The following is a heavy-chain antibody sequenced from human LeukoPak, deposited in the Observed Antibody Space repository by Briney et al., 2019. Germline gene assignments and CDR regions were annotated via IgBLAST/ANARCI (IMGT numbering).Heavy chain of an antibody. CDR2: INAYNGNT. V-gene: IGHV1-18*01. D-gene: IGHD1-1*01. J-gene: IGHJ4*02. CDR3: ARRQGTTLNFDY. Sequence: GASVKVSCKASGYTFSSYGFSWVRQAPGQGLEWMGWINAYNGNTNYAQNLQGRVTMTTDTSTSTAYMGLRSLRSDDTAVYYCARRQGTTLNFDYWGQGTLVTVSS. CDR1: GYTFSSYG.